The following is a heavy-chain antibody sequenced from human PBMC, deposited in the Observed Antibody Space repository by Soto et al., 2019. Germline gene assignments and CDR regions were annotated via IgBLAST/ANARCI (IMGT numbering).Heavy chain of an antibody. J-gene: IGHJ4*02. Sequence: GSLSLCCAASGFTVSSNYMAWVRQAPGKGLEWVSVLYSGGSTYYADSVKGRFTISRDNSKNTLYLQMNSLRAEDTALYYCARDSRNRNFFDYWGQGTPVTVSS. CDR2: LYSGGST. D-gene: IGHD2-2*01. CDR3: ARDSRNRNFFDY. V-gene: IGHV3-53*01. CDR1: GFTVSSNY.